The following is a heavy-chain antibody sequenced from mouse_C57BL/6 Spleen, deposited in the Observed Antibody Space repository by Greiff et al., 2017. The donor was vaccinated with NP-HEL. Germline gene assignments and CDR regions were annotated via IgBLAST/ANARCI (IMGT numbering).Heavy chain of an antibody. CDR3: ARGGSRRSYWYFDV. J-gene: IGHJ1*03. CDR1: GYTFTDYY. Sequence: EVQLQQSGPELVKPGASVKISCKASGYTFTDYYMNWVKQSHGKSLEWIGDINPNNGGTSYNQKFKGKATLTVDKSSSTAYMELRSLTSEDSAVYYCARGGSRRSYWYFDVWGTGTTVTVSS. CDR2: INPNNGGT. D-gene: IGHD1-1*01. V-gene: IGHV1-26*01.